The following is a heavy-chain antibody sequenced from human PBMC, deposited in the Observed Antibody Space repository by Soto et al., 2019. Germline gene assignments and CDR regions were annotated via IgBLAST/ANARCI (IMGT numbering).Heavy chain of an antibody. Sequence: ASVKVSCKASGYTFTSYYMHWVRQAPGQGLEWMGIINPSGGSTSYAQKFQGRVTMTRDTSTSTVYMELSSLRSEDTAVYYCARPSHDYIWGSYRYPFDGDAFDIWGQGTMVTVSS. CDR2: INPSGGST. V-gene: IGHV1-46*03. J-gene: IGHJ3*02. D-gene: IGHD3-16*02. CDR3: ARPSHDYIWGSYRYPFDGDAFDI. CDR1: GYTFTSYY.